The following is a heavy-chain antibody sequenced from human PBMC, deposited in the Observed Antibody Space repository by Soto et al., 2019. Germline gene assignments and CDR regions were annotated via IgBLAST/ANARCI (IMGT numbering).Heavy chain of an antibody. D-gene: IGHD2-15*01. Sequence: SGPTLVNPTRTLTLTCTFSGFSLSTSGVGVGWIRQPPGKALEWLALIYWDDDKRYSPSLKSRLTITKDTSKNQVVLTMTNMDPVDTATYYCAHRGVHCSGGSCYALLDYWGQGTLVTVSS. CDR3: AHRGVHCSGGSCYALLDY. J-gene: IGHJ4*02. CDR2: IYWDDDK. CDR1: GFSLSTSGVG. V-gene: IGHV2-5*02.